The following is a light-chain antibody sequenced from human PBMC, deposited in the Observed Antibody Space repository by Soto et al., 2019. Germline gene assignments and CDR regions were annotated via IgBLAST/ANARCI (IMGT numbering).Light chain of an antibody. CDR1: ESISNSY. V-gene: IGKV3-20*01. CDR2: GAS. CDR3: QQYGSSPT. Sequence: EIVLTQSPATLSSFPFYIFTLSCMASESISNSYLAWYQQKPGQAPRLLIYGASSRVTGIPDRFSGSGSGTDFTLTISRLEPDDFAVYSCQQYGSSPTFGQGTRLEIK. J-gene: IGKJ5*01.